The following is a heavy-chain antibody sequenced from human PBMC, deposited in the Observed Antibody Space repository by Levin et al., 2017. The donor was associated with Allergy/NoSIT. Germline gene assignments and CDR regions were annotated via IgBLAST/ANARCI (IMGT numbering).Heavy chain of an antibody. D-gene: IGHD5-12*01. CDR3: AKDSGVTKYYSGWSWYFDL. Sequence: SCAASGFTFSSYGMHWVRQVPGKGLEWVAVISADGSSTYYGDSVKGRFTISRDNSQNMMYLQMNSLRTEDTAVYYCAKDSGVTKYYSGWSWYFDLWGRGTLVTVSS. J-gene: IGHJ2*01. CDR2: ISADGSST. V-gene: IGHV3-30*18. CDR1: GFTFSSYG.